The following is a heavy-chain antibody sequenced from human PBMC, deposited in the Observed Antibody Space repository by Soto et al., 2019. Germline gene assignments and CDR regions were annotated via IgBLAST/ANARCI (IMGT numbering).Heavy chain of an antibody. Sequence: QVQLVESGGGVVQPGTSLRLACEASGFNFGAYGMHWVRQAPGKGLEWVAGISHDGTKTYYSDSVKGRFTVSTDTSKNMLYVQMVSLRPDDTAVYSCAKDRRDGYTTCSRCYGVDVWGQGTTVTVSS. CDR1: GFNFGAYG. V-gene: IGHV3-30*18. J-gene: IGHJ6*02. D-gene: IGHD5-18*01. CDR3: AKDRRDGYTTCSRCYGVDV. CDR2: ISHDGTKT.